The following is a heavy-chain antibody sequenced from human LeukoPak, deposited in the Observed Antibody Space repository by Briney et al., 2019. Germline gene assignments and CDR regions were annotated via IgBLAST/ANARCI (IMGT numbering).Heavy chain of an antibody. D-gene: IGHD5-18*01. CDR1: GFTFSSYG. CDR3: AKDGFGYSYGYYAFDI. Sequence: GGSLRLSCAASGFTFSSYGMHWVRQAPGKGLKWVAVISYDGSNKYYADSVKGRFTISRDNSKNTLYLQMNSLRAEDTAVYYCAKDGFGYSYGYYAFDIWGQGTMVTVSS. V-gene: IGHV3-30*18. CDR2: ISYDGSNK. J-gene: IGHJ3*02.